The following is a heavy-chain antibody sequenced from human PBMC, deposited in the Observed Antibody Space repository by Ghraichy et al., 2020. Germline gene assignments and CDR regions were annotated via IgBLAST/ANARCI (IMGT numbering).Heavy chain of an antibody. Sequence: SETLSLTCTVSGGSISSGGYYWSWILQHPGKGLEWIGYIYYSGSTYYKPSLKSRFTISVETSKNQFSLKLSSVTAADTAVYYCARVYWGSFDYWGQGTLVTVSS. V-gene: IGHV4-31*03. D-gene: IGHD1-26*01. CDR3: ARVYWGSFDY. CDR1: GGSISSGGYY. J-gene: IGHJ4*02. CDR2: IYYSGST.